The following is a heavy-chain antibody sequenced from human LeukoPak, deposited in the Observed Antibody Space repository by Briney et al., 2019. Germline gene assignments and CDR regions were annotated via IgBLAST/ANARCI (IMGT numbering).Heavy chain of an antibody. CDR2: IYYSGST. V-gene: IGHV4-30-4*01. D-gene: IGHD3-9*01. J-gene: IGHJ4*02. CDR3: ASGGYYDILTGYWYYFDY. Sequence: PSETLSLTRTVSGGSISSGDYYRSWIRQPPGKGLEWIGYIYYSGSTYYNPSLKSRVTISVDTSKNQFSLKLSSVTAADTAVYYCASGGYYDILTGYWYYFDYWGQGTLVTVSS. CDR1: GGSISSGDYY.